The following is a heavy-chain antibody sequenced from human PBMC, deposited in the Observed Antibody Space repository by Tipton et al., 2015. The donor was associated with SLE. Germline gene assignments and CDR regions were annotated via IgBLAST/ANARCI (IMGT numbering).Heavy chain of an antibody. D-gene: IGHD4-17*01. CDR2: IYSSGDR. J-gene: IGHJ4*02. CDR3: ARSDYANSGLNY. CDR1: GGSISFDY. Sequence: TLSLTCTVSGGSISFDYWSWIRQSAGRGLEWIGRIYSSGDRDYNPSLRSRVTMSIDASQNRVSLRLKSVSAADTAVYYCARSDYANSGLNYWGQGTLVTVSS. V-gene: IGHV4-4*07.